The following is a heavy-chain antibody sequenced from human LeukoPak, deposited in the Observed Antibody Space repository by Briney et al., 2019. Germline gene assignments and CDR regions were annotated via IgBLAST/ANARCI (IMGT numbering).Heavy chain of an antibody. Sequence: PGGSLRLSCAASGFTFSSYAMSWVRQAPGKGLEWVSVIYYGGGTYYTDSVKGRFTISRDNSKNTLYLQMNSLRAEDTAVYYCARTYSSSSYSPFDYWGQGTLVTVSS. D-gene: IGHD6-13*01. V-gene: IGHV3-23*03. J-gene: IGHJ4*02. CDR3: ARTYSSSSYSPFDY. CDR1: GFTFSSYA. CDR2: IYYGGGT.